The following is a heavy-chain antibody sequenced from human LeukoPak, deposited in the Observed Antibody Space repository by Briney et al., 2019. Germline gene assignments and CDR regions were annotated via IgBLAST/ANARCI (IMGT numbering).Heavy chain of an antibody. V-gene: IGHV5-51*01. D-gene: IGHD5-18*01. J-gene: IGHJ3*02. CDR2: IYPGDSDT. Sequence: GESLKISCKGSGYSFTSYWIGWVRQMPGKGLEWMGIIYPGDSDTRYSPSFQGQVTISADKSISTAYLQWSSLKASDTAMYYCARLDTAMAPGSAFDIWGQGTVVTVSS. CDR1: GYSFTSYW. CDR3: ARLDTAMAPGSAFDI.